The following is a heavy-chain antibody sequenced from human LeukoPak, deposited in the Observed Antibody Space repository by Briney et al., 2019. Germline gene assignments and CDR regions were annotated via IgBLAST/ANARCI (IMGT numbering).Heavy chain of an antibody. Sequence: HSGGSLRLSCAASGFTVSTNYMSWVRQAQGKGLEWVSVTYSAGNTYYADSVKGRFTISRDNSKNTLYLQMNSLRAEDTAVYYCAREYGSGSYYTPLFYYWGQGTLVTVSS. CDR2: TYSAGNT. J-gene: IGHJ4*02. V-gene: IGHV3-53*01. CDR3: AREYGSGSYYTPLFYY. CDR1: GFTVSTNY. D-gene: IGHD3-10*01.